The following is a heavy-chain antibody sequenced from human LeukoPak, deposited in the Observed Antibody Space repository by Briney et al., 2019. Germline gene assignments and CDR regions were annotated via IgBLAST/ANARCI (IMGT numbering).Heavy chain of an antibody. CDR2: INHSGST. CDR1: GGSFSGYY. CDR3: ASGQWLVLS. D-gene: IGHD6-19*01. V-gene: IGHV4-34*01. J-gene: IGHJ5*02. Sequence: SETLSLTCAVYGGSFSGYYWSWIRLPPGKGLEWIGEINHSGSTNYNPSLKSRVTISVDTSKNQFSLKLSSVTAADTAVYYCASGQWLVLSWGQGTLVTVSS.